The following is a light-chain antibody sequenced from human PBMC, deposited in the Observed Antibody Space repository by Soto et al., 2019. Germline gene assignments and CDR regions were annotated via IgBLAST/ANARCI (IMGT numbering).Light chain of an antibody. CDR2: GAS. Sequence: DIRVIQSPSSLSASVGDRVTITCRASLRISKYLNWYQQEQGKAPKLLIFGASTLQSGVPSRFSGSGSGTEFTLTITSLQPEDSATYSCQQSHSTPLTFGGGTKVEI. V-gene: IGKV1-39*01. CDR1: LRISKY. CDR3: QQSHSTPLT. J-gene: IGKJ4*01.